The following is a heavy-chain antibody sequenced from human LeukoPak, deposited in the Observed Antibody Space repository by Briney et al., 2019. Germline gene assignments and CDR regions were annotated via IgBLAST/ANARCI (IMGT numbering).Heavy chain of an antibody. CDR2: ISYDGSNK. CDR3: ARATNSRGAFDI. Sequence: GGSLRLSCAASGFTFSSYAMHWVRQAPGKGLEWVAVISYDGSNKYYADSVKGRFTISRDNAKNSLYLQMNSLRAEDTAVYYCARATNSRGAFDIWGQGTMVTVSS. D-gene: IGHD4-23*01. V-gene: IGHV3-30*14. J-gene: IGHJ3*02. CDR1: GFTFSSYA.